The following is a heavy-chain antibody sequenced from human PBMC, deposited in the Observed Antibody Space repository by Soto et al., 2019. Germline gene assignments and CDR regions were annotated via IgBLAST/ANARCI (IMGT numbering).Heavy chain of an antibody. D-gene: IGHD3-10*01. CDR2: IKQDGSGK. CDR1: GFTFSSYW. J-gene: IGHJ5*02. CDR3: SREREVRGVTWLAP. V-gene: IGHV3-7*01. Sequence: HPGGSLRLSCAASGFTFSSYWMSWVRQAPGKGLEWVANIKQDGSGKYYVDSVKGRFTISRDNAKNSLYLQMNSLRAEDTAVYYCSREREVRGVTWLAPWGQGTPVTVSS.